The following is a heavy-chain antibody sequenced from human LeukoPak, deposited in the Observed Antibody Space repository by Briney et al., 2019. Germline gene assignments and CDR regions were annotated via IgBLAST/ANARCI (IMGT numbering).Heavy chain of an antibody. D-gene: IGHD6-13*01. J-gene: IGHJ3*02. Sequence: PSETLSLTCAVYGGSFSGYYWSWIRQPPGKGLEWIGEINHSGSTNYNPSLKNRVTISVDTSKDQFSLKLSSVTAADTAVYYCARVGVAAAAGAEGDAFDIWGQGTMVTVSS. V-gene: IGHV4-34*01. CDR1: GGSFSGYY. CDR2: INHSGST. CDR3: ARVGVAAAAGAEGDAFDI.